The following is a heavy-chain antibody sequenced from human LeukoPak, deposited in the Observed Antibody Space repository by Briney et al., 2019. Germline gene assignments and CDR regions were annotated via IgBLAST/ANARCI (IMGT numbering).Heavy chain of an antibody. Sequence: SETLSLTCTVSGGSISSYYWSWIRQPPGKGLEWIGYIYYSGSTNYNPSLKSRVTISVDTSKNQFSLKLSSVTAADTAVYYCASSSTLTIFGVVINFWFDPWGQGTLVTVSS. CDR2: IYYSGST. D-gene: IGHD3-3*01. V-gene: IGHV4-59*01. CDR1: GGSISSYY. J-gene: IGHJ5*02. CDR3: ASSSTLTIFGVVINFWFDP.